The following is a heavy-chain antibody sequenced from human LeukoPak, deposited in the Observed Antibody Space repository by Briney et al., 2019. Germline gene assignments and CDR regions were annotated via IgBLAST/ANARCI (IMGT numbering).Heavy chain of an antibody. CDR1: GFTFSSYG. CDR2: IRFDGSNK. J-gene: IGHJ4*02. V-gene: IGHV3-30*02. D-gene: IGHD6-13*01. CDR3: AKDRGYSTTWNLFDY. Sequence: GGSLRLSCAASGFTFSSYGMHWVRQAPGKGLEWVAFIRFDGSNKYYADSVKGRFTISRNNSKNTLYLQMNSLRAEDTAVYYCAKDRGYSTTWNLFDYWGQGTLVTVSS.